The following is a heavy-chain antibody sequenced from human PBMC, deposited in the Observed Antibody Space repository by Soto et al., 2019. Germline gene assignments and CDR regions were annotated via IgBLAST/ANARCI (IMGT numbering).Heavy chain of an antibody. D-gene: IGHD4-17*01. CDR3: AKDLSYGGPYYYYGMDV. J-gene: IGHJ6*02. CDR2: ISYDGSNK. CDR1: GFTFSSYG. V-gene: IGHV3-30*18. Sequence: GGSLRLSCAASGFTFSSYGMHWVRQAPGKGLEWVAVISYDGSNKYYADSVKGRFTISRDNSKNTLYLQMNSLRAEDTAVYYCAKDLSYGGPYYYYGMDVWGQGTTVTVSS.